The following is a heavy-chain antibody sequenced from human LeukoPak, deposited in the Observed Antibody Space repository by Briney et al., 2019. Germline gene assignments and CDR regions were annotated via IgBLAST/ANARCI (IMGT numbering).Heavy chain of an antibody. CDR3: ARKGGYYDFWSGYYYDDYYYMDV. CDR1: GGSISSYY. V-gene: IGHV4-59*01. J-gene: IGHJ6*03. Sequence: SETLSLTCTVSGGSISSYYWSWIRQPPGKGLEWIGYIYYSGSTNYNPSLKSRVTISVDTSKNQFSLKLSSVTAADTAVYYCARKGGYYDFWSGYYYDDYYYMDVWGKGTTVTVSS. CDR2: IYYSGST. D-gene: IGHD3-3*01.